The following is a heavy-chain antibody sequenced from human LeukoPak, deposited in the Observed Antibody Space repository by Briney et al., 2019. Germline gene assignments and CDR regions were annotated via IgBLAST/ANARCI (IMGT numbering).Heavy chain of an antibody. CDR1: GGSFSGYY. Sequence: PSXTLSLTCAVYGGSFSGYYWSWIRQPPGKGLEWIGEINHSGSTNYNPSLKSRVTISVDTSKNQFSLKLSSVTAADTAVYYCARADDIVVVPAAYFDYWGQGTLVTVSS. CDR2: INHSGST. D-gene: IGHD2-2*01. V-gene: IGHV4-34*01. CDR3: ARADDIVVVPAAYFDY. J-gene: IGHJ4*02.